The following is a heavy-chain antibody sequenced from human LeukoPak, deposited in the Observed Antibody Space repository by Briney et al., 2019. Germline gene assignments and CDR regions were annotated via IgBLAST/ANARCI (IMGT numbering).Heavy chain of an antibody. CDR2: IYYSGST. J-gene: IGHJ5*02. D-gene: IGHD4-17*01. CDR3: ARRVGGYGDYAWFDP. Sequence: SETLSLTCTVSGGSISSSSYYRGWIRQPPGKGLEWIGSIYYSGSTYYNPSLKSRVTISVDTSKNQFSLKLSSVTAADTAVYYCARRVGGYGDYAWFDPWGQGTLVTVSS. V-gene: IGHV4-39*01. CDR1: GGSISSSSYY.